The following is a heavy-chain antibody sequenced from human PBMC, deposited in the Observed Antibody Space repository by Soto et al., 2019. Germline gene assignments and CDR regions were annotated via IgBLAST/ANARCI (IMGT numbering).Heavy chain of an antibody. V-gene: IGHV4-31*03. CDR2: IYYSGST. CDR1: GGSISSGGYY. J-gene: IGHJ4*02. Sequence: QVQLQESGPGLVKPSQTLSLTCSVSGGSISSGGYYWSWIRKHPGKGLEWIGYIYYSGSTYYNPSLKCRVTISVDTSKNQFSLKLSSVTAADTAVYYCARLNYDSSGYYYFNAWGQGTLVTVSS. CDR3: ARLNYDSSGYYYFNA. D-gene: IGHD3-22*01.